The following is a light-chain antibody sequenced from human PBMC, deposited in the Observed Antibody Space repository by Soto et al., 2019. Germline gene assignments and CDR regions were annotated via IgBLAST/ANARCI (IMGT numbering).Light chain of an antibody. J-gene: IGLJ1*01. Sequence: QSALTQPPSASGTPGQRVTISCSGSSSNIGSNTVNWYQQLPGTAPKLLIYSNNQRPSGVPDRFSGSKSGTSASLAITGFRTGDEADYYCGSWDSSLSAYVFGTGTKV. CDR3: GSWDSSLSAYV. CDR2: SNN. CDR1: SSNIGSNT. V-gene: IGLV1-44*01.